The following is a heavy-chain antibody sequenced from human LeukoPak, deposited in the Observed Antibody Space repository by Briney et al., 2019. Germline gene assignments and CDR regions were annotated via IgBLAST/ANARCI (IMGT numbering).Heavy chain of an antibody. CDR2: MNPNSGNT. CDR1: GYTFSTYD. CDR3: ARSKKFCRGGSCDFDY. D-gene: IGHD2-15*01. Sequence: ASVKVSCKTSGYTFSTYDINWVRQAAGQGLEWMGWMNPNSGNTGFAQKLQGRATITRDTSITTAYLELSRLRSDDTAVFYCARSKKFCRGGSCDFDYWGQGTLLTVSS. J-gene: IGHJ4*02. V-gene: IGHV1-8*03.